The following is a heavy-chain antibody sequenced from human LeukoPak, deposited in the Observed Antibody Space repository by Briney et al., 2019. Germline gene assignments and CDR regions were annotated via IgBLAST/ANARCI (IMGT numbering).Heavy chain of an antibody. D-gene: IGHD4-17*01. Sequence: PSQTLSLTCTVSGGSISRGGYYWSWIRQHPGKGLEWIGYISYSGSTYHNPSLKSRINISVDTSKNQFSLRLSSVTAADTAVYYCARVGSTVPTFGRIDYWGQGTLVTVTS. J-gene: IGHJ4*02. CDR3: ARVGSTVPTFGRIDY. CDR1: GGSISRGGYY. V-gene: IGHV4-31*03. CDR2: ISYSGST.